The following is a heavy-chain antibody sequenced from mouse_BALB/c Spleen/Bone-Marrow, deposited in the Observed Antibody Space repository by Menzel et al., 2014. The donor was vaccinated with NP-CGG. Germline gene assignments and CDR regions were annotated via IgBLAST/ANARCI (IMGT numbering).Heavy chain of an antibody. CDR3: ASGDAYFAY. CDR1: GFTFSSYA. CDR2: ISSGGSYT. V-gene: IGHV5-9-4*01. Sequence: EVQVVESGGGLVKPGGSLKLSCAASGFTFSSYAMSWVRQSPDKRLEWVAEISSGGSYTYYPDTVTGRFTISRDNAKNTLYLEMSSLRSEDTAMYYCASGDAYFAYWGQGTLVTVSA. J-gene: IGHJ3*01.